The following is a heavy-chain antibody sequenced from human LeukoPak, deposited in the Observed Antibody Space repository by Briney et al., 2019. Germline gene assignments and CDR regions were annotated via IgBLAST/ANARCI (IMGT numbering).Heavy chain of an antibody. CDR1: GGSISSGDYY. CDR3: VRESYYYGMDV. J-gene: IGHJ6*02. Sequence: SETLSLTCTVSGGSISSGDYYWSWIRQPPGKGLEWIGYIYYSGSTYYNPSLKSRVTISVDTSKNQFSLKLSSVTAADTAVYYCVRESYYYGMDVWGQGTTVTVSS. CDR2: IYYSGST. V-gene: IGHV4-30-4*01.